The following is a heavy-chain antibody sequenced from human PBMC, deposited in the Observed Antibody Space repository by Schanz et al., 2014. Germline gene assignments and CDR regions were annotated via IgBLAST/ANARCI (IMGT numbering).Heavy chain of an antibody. V-gene: IGHV3-30*03. CDR3: ARAPPLVRGIAGWFGP. CDR2: ISYDGRNK. CDR1: GFSFSGFG. J-gene: IGHJ5*02. D-gene: IGHD3-10*01. Sequence: QVQLVESGGGVVQPGRSLRLSCAGSGFSFSGFGMHWVRQAPGKGLEWVAVISYDGRNKYFADSVKGRFTISRDNAKNLMYLPLNGRRAEDTAVYYCARAPPLVRGIAGWFGPWGQGSLVTVSS.